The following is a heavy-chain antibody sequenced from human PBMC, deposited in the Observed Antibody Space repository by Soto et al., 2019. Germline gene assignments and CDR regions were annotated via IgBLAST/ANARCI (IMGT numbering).Heavy chain of an antibody. CDR1: VGSFSSCY. J-gene: IGHJ6*02. CDR3: ARGSPVIAVAGTNYYYYGMDV. D-gene: IGHD6-19*01. Sequence: TGAVYVGSFSSCYWCWIRQAPGKGGEWSGEGNQSGSTNYSPSLKSRVTISVDTSKNQFSLKLSSVTAADTAVYYCARGSPVIAVAGTNYYYYGMDVWGQGTTVT. CDR2: GNQSGST. V-gene: IGHV4-34*01.